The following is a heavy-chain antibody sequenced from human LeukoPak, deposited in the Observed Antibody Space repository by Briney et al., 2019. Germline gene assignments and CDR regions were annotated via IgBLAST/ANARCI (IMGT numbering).Heavy chain of an antibody. J-gene: IGHJ6*03. D-gene: IGHD5/OR15-5a*01. CDR1: XCTXXSYY. CDR2: INPSGGST. V-gene: IGHV1-46*01. CDR3: ARDGLGPGRYYYYYYMDV. Sequence: ASVXVSXKASXCTXXSYYMHWVRQAPGQGLEWMGIINPSGGSTSYAQKFQGRVTMTRDMSTSTVYMELSSLRSEDTAVYYCARDGLGPGRYYYYYYMDVWGKGTTVTVSS.